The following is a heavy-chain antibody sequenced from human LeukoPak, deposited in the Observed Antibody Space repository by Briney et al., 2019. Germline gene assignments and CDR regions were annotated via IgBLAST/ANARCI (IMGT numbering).Heavy chain of an antibody. D-gene: IGHD3-3*02. CDR1: GFTPSSNY. Sequence: GRSLRLSCAVSGFTPSSNYISWVRQAPGNGLEWVSVIYSGGSTYYADSVKGRFTISRDNSKNTLYLQMNSLRAEDTAVYYCATLPIFDYYYYYGMDVWGQGTTVTVSS. J-gene: IGHJ6*02. V-gene: IGHV3-53*01. CDR3: ATLPIFDYYYYYGMDV. CDR2: IYSGGST.